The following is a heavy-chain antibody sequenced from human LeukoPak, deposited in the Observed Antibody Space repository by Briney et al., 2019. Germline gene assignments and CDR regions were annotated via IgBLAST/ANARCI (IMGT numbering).Heavy chain of an antibody. CDR2: INPNSGGT. Sequence: ASATVSCKASGYTFTGYYMHWVRQAPGQGLEWMGWINPNSGGTNYAQKFQGRVTMTRDTSISTAYMELSRLRSDDTAVYYCARDLGIVATIAFDYWGQGTLVTVSS. CDR3: ARDLGIVATIAFDY. CDR1: GYTFTGYY. V-gene: IGHV1-2*02. J-gene: IGHJ4*02. D-gene: IGHD5-12*01.